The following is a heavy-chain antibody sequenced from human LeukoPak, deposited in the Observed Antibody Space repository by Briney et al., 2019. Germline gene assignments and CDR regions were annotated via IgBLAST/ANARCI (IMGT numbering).Heavy chain of an antibody. CDR1: GYTFTNYP. V-gene: IGHV1-46*01. CDR3: ARDHPVVVVAAPSYRAFDI. CDR2: INPSGGST. Sequence: ASVKVSCKASGYTFTNYPMHWVRQAPGQGLEWMGLINPSGGSTFYAESFQGRVTMTRDTSTSTVYMELSSLRSEDTAVYYCARDHPVVVVAAPSYRAFDIWGQGTMVTVSS. D-gene: IGHD2-15*01. J-gene: IGHJ3*02.